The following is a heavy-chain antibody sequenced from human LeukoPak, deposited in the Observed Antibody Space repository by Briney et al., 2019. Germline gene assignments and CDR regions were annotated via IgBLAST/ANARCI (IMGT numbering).Heavy chain of an antibody. J-gene: IGHJ6*02. CDR1: GGSISSGSYH. V-gene: IGHV4-61*02. D-gene: IGHD2-21*01. CDR3: ARDYKRYSYYYYGMDA. CDR2: IYTSGST. Sequence: PSQTLSLTCTVSGGSISSGSYHWSWIRQPAGKGLEWIGRIYTSGSTNYNPSLKSRVTISVDTSKNQFSLKLSSVTAADTAVYYCARDYKRYSYYYYGMDAWGQGTTVTVSS.